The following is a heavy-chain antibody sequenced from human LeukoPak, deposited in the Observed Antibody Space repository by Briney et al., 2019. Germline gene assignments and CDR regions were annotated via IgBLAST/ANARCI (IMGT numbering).Heavy chain of an antibody. V-gene: IGHV4-59*12. J-gene: IGHJ3*02. CDR3: ARDGYCSGGSCYFNAFDI. CDR1: GGSISPYY. CDR2: IYYSGRT. Sequence: SETLSLTCTVSGGSISPYYWSWIRQPPGKGLEWIGYIYYSGRTHNNPPLQSRVTILVDTSKNQFSLKLSSVTAADTAVYYCARDGYCSGGSCYFNAFDIWGQGTMVTVSS. D-gene: IGHD2-15*01.